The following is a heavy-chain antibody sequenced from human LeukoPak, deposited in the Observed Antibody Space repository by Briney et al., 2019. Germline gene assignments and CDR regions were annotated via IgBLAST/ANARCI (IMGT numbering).Heavy chain of an antibody. Sequence: GGSLRLSCAASGFTLSSYWMSWVRQAPGKGLEWVANIKKDGSEKWYVVSVEGRFTISRDHAKNSLYLQMNSLRVADTAVYYCVRSGTSASFDYWGQGTLVTVSS. CDR3: VRSGTSASFDY. CDR2: IKKDGSEK. D-gene: IGHD1-7*01. CDR1: GFTLSSYW. J-gene: IGHJ4*02. V-gene: IGHV3-7*01.